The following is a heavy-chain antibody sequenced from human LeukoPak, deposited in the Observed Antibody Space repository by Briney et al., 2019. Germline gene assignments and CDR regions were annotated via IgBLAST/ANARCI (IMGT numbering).Heavy chain of an antibody. CDR2: INQDGNKN. J-gene: IGHJ4*02. CDR3: ARDYTYSTGGTYYDRFDY. V-gene: IGHV3-7*01. D-gene: IGHD2-15*01. Sequence: GGSLRLSCTASEFIFSNAWMSWVRQAPGKGLEWVANINQDGNKNYYLDSVKGRFTISRDNAKNSLYLQMNSLRAEDTAVYYCARDYTYSTGGTYYDRFDYWGQGTLVTVSS. CDR1: EFIFSNAW.